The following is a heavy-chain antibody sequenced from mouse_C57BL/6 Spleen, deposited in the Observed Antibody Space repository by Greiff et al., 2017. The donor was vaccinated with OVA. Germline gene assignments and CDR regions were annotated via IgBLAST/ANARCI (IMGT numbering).Heavy chain of an antibody. D-gene: IGHD4-1*01. Sequence: QVQLKQSGPELVKPGASVKISCKASGYAFSSSWMNWVKQRPGTGLEWIGRIYPGDGDTNYNGKFKGKATLTADKSSSTAYMQLSSLTSEDSAVYFCARSTGTLYFDYWGQGTTLTVSS. CDR2: IYPGDGDT. J-gene: IGHJ2*01. CDR1: GYAFSSSW. V-gene: IGHV1-82*01. CDR3: ARSTGTLYFDY.